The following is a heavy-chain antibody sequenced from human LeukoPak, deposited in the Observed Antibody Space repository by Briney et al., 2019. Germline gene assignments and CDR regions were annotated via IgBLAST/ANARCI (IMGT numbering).Heavy chain of an antibody. CDR2: IYSGGST. CDR3: ARYSSSSGGASYYLDY. J-gene: IGHJ4*01. V-gene: IGHV3-53*01. D-gene: IGHD6-6*01. Sequence: GGSLRLSCAASGFTVSSNYMSWVRQAPGKGLERVSVIYSGGSTYYADSVQGRFTISRDNAKNMVYLQINTLRGEDTGVYYCARYSSSSGGASYYLDYWGHGTLVTVSS. CDR1: GFTVSSNY.